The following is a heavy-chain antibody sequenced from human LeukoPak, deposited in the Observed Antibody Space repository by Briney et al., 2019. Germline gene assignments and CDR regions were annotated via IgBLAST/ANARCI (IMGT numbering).Heavy chain of an antibody. CDR3: ATYSSLNRREFQY. Sequence: GGSLRLSCAASGFTFSGYSMNWVRQAPGKGLEWISCFEISGTIYYADSVKGRFTVSRDNAENSLYLQMNSLRAEDTAVYYCATYSSLNRREFQYWGQGTLLTVSS. D-gene: IGHD3-22*01. V-gene: IGHV3-48*01. CDR2: FEISGTI. J-gene: IGHJ1*01. CDR1: GFTFSGYS.